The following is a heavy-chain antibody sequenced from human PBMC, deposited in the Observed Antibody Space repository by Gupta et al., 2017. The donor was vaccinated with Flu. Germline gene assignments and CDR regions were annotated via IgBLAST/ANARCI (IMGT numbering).Heavy chain of an antibody. Sequence: QLQLQESGPGLVKPSETLSLTCTVSGGSMSSNRYFWAWIRQPPGKGLEWIGSITDGGTTYCSPSLKSRVTMSVDTSKTHFSLKLNSVTAADTAVYYCARNYYDGSGSFLWGQGTLVTVSS. J-gene: IGHJ4*02. D-gene: IGHD3-22*01. CDR1: GGSMSSNRYF. CDR3: ARNYYDGSGSFL. CDR2: ITDGGTT. V-gene: IGHV4-39*02.